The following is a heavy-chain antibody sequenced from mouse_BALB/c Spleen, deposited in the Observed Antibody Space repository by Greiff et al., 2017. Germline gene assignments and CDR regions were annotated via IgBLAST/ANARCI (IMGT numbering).Heavy chain of an antibody. D-gene: IGHD1-1*01. V-gene: IGHV5-6-5*01. CDR1: GFTFSSYA. CDR3: ARDYGSSSWFAY. Sequence: EVKLQESGGGLVKPGGSLKLSCAASGFTFSSYAMSWVRQTPEKRLEWVASISSGGSTYYPDSVKGRFTISRDNARNILYLQMSSLRSEDTAMYYCARDYGSSSWFAYWGQGTLVTVSA. CDR2: ISSGGST. J-gene: IGHJ3*01.